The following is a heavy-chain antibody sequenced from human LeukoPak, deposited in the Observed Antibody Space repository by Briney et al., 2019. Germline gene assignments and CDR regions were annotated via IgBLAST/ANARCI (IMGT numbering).Heavy chain of an antibody. V-gene: IGHV3-23*01. CDR1: GFTFSSYA. CDR2: ISDTGGST. J-gene: IGHJ5*02. D-gene: IGHD1-26*01. Sequence: GGSLRLSCAPSGFTFSSYAMSWVRQAPGKGLEWVSTISDTGGSTFYADSVKGRFTISRDSSKNTLYLQMNTLRAEDTAVYYCARDPLGAPGRYNWFDPWGQGTLVTVSS. CDR3: ARDPLGAPGRYNWFDP.